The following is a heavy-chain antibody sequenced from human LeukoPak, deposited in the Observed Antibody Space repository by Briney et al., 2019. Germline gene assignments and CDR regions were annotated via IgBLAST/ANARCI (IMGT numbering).Heavy chain of an antibody. CDR2: ICSGGST. J-gene: IGHJ3*02. CDR3: ATIRAKRFGEDAFDI. D-gene: IGHD3-3*01. Sequence: GGSLRLSCAASGFTVSSNYMSWVRQAPGRGLEWVSVICSGGSTYYADSVKGRSTISRDNSKNTLYLQMNSLRAEDTAVYYCATIRAKRFGEDAFDIWGQGTMVTVSS. CDR1: GFTVSSNY. V-gene: IGHV3-53*05.